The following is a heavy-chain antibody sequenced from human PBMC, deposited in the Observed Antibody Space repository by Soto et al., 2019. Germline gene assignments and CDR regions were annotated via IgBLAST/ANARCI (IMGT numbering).Heavy chain of an antibody. CDR2: ISAYNGNT. D-gene: IGHD2-15*01. CDR1: GYTFTSYG. CDR3: ARDRGVVVVVAATLDY. Sequence: QVQLVQSGAEVKKPGASVKVSCKASGYTFTSYGISWVRQAPGQGLEWMGWISAYNGNTNYAQKRKGRVTKTXXTXTXXASMELRSLRSDDTAVYYCARDRGVVVVVAATLDYWGQGTLVTVSS. V-gene: IGHV1-18*01. J-gene: IGHJ4*02.